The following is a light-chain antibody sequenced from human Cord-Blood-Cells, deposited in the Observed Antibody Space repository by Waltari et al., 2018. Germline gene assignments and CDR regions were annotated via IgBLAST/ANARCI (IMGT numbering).Light chain of an antibody. CDR2: YAS. V-gene: IGLV3-21*04. Sequence: SYVLTQPPSVSVAPGKTARITCGGNNIGRKSVHWYQQMPDQAPVLVIYYASDRPSGIPERFSGSNSGNTATLTISRVEAGDEADYYCQVWDSSSDHPVFGGGTKLTVL. J-gene: IGLJ2*01. CDR3: QVWDSSSDHPV. CDR1: NIGRKS.